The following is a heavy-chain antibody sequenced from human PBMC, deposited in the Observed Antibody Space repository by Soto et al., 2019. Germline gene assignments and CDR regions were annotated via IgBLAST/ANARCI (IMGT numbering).Heavy chain of an antibody. CDR1: GGSISSGDYY. D-gene: IGHD6-19*01. Sequence: QVQLQESGPGLVKPSQTLSLTCTVSGGSISSGDYYWSWIRQPPGKGLEWIGYIYYSGSTYYNPSLNRRXXIXVXXSKNQFSLKLSSVTAADTAVYYCARDRKQWGTIAYWGQGTLVTVSS. CDR3: ARDRKQWGTIAY. CDR2: IYYSGST. V-gene: IGHV4-30-4*01. J-gene: IGHJ4*02.